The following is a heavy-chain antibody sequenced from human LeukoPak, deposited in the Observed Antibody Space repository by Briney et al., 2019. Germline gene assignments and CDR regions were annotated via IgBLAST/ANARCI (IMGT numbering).Heavy chain of an antibody. Sequence: GESLKISCKGSGYSFTSYWIGWVRQMPGKGLEWMGIIYPGDSDTRYSPSFQGQVTISADKSISTAYLQWSSLKASDTAMYYCARHQWRSSGYYELSCWFDPWGQGTLVTVSS. D-gene: IGHD3-22*01. CDR1: GYSFTSYW. J-gene: IGHJ5*02. CDR2: IYPGDSDT. V-gene: IGHV5-51*01. CDR3: ARHQWRSSGYYELSCWFDP.